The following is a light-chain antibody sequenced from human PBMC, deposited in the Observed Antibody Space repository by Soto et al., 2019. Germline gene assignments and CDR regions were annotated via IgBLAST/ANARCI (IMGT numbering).Light chain of an antibody. V-gene: IGKV1-9*01. J-gene: IGKJ5*01. CDR3: QQLFDSPIT. Sequence: NQLTQSPSSLSASVGDRVTITCRASQVISTSLAWYQVKPGKAPKLLIYAASTLESGVPSRFSATVSGTEFSLTITSLQPEEFATYYCQQLFDSPITFGQGTRLEIK. CDR2: AAS. CDR1: QVISTS.